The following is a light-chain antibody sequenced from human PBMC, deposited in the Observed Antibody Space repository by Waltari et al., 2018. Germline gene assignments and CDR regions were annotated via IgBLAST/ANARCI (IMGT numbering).Light chain of an antibody. V-gene: IGLV4-69*01. CDR3: QTGGHGTWV. CDR2: VNSDGSH. CDR1: SGHSSNV. J-gene: IGLJ3*02. Sequence: QLVLTQSPSASASLGASVKLTCTLSSGHSSNVIAWLQQQPEKGPRYLMKVNSDGSHSKGDEVPDRVSGSSSGAERYLTVSSLQSEDEADYYCQTGGHGTWVFGGGIKLNVL.